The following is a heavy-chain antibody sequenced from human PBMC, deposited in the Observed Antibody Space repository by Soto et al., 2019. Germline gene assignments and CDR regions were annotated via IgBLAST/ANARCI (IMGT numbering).Heavy chain of an antibody. D-gene: IGHD3-10*01. CDR3: ARPRTYYYGSGSYYYYMDV. Sequence: SETLSLTCTVSGGSISSSSYYWGWIRQPPGKGLEWIGSIYYSGSTYYNPSLKSRVTISVDTSKNQFSLKLSSVTAADTAVYYCARPRTYYYGSGSYYYYMDVWGKGTTVTVSS. CDR1: GGSISSSSYY. J-gene: IGHJ6*03. CDR2: IYYSGST. V-gene: IGHV4-39*01.